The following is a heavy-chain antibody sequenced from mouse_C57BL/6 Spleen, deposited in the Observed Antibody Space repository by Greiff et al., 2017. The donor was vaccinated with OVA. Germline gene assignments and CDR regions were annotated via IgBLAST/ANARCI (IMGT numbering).Heavy chain of an antibody. D-gene: IGHD1-1*01. V-gene: IGHV3-6*01. J-gene: IGHJ1*03. CDR3: ASDYYGSSHWYFDV. CDR1: GYSITSGYY. Sequence: DVKLVESGPGLVKPSQSLSLTCSVTGYSITSGYYWNWIRQFPGNKLEWMGYISYDGSNNYNPSLKNRISITRDTSKNQFFLKLNAVTTEDTATYYCASDYYGSSHWYFDVGGTGTTVTGSS. CDR2: ISYDGSN.